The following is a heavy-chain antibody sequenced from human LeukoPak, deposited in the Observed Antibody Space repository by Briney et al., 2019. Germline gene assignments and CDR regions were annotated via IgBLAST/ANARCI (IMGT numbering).Heavy chain of an antibody. CDR2: IREDGSEK. CDR1: VFTLNIYW. J-gene: IGHJ4*02. Sequence: GGTLRLSCAASVFTLNIYWMMWVRQPPGTGLEWVANIREDGSEKNYVDSVKGRFTISRDNAKISLYVQMNSLRVEDTAVYYCAIERKVGPLDPRFDYWGQGTLLSVSS. V-gene: IGHV3-7*01. D-gene: IGHD1-26*01. CDR3: AIERKVGPLDPRFDY.